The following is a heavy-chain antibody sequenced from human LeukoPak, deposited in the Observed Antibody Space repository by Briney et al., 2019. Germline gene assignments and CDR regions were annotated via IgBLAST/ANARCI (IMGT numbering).Heavy chain of an antibody. CDR3: ASLGVVPAAIRSWFDP. D-gene: IGHD2-2*02. CDR1: GFTFSSYE. CDR2: ISCSGSTL. Sequence: PGGSLRLSCAASGFTFSSYEMNWVRQAPGKGLEWVSYISCSGSTLYNADSVKGRFTISRDNAKNLLYLQMNSLRAEDTAVYYCASLGVVPAAIRSWFDPWGQGTLVTVSS. J-gene: IGHJ5*02. V-gene: IGHV3-48*03.